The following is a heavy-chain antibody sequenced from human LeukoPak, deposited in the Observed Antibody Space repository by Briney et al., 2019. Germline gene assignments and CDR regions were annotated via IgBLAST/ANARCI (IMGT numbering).Heavy chain of an antibody. J-gene: IGHJ4*02. Sequence: GGSLRLSCAASGFTLDDYAMPWVRQAPGKGLEWVSGISWNSGSIGYADSVKGRFTISRDNAKNSLYLQMNSLRAEDTALYYCAKDTEYSSSWLFDYWGQGTLVTVSS. CDR1: GFTLDDYA. D-gene: IGHD6-13*01. CDR3: AKDTEYSSSWLFDY. CDR2: ISWNSGSI. V-gene: IGHV3-9*01.